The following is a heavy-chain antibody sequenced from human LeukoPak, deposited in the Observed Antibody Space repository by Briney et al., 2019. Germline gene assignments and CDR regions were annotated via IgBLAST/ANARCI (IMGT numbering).Heavy chain of an antibody. CDR1: GFTFSDYY. J-gene: IGHJ6*03. D-gene: IGHD3-22*01. CDR3: ARDEVSYYDSSGYYYYYYYMDV. Sequence: SGGSLRLSCAASGFTFSDYYMSWIRQAPGKGLEWVSYISSSGSTIYYADSVKGRFTISRDNAKNSLYLQMNSLRAEDTAVYYCARDEVSYYDSSGYYYYYYYMDVWGKGTTVTVS. CDR2: ISSSGSTI. V-gene: IGHV3-11*01.